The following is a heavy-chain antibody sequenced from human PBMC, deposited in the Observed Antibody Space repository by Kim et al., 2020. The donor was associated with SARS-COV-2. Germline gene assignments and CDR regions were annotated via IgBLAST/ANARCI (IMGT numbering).Heavy chain of an antibody. Sequence: SETLSLICSVSGGSISMSSYYWGWIRQSPGKALEWIGSIHSRGSTYYNPSLQSRLTISVDTSRNEFSVRLTSVTAADSAVYFCTYQDLYSYGMDVWGQGTSVTVSS. V-gene: IGHV4-39*01. CDR2: IHSRGST. D-gene: IGHD2-2*01. CDR3: TYQDLYSYGMDV. CDR1: GGSISMSSYY. J-gene: IGHJ6*02.